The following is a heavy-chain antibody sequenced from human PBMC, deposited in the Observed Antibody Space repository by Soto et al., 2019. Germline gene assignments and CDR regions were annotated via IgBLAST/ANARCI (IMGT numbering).Heavy chain of an antibody. CDR2: LYYSGNT. J-gene: IGHJ4*02. D-gene: IGHD1-7*01. Sequence: QVQLQESGPGLVKPSETLSLTCTVSGGSVSSGSYYWSWIRQPPGKGLEWIGYLYYSGNTNYNPPLKRRVTISVDTSKNQFSLKLSSVTAADTAVYYCARVPTGTTWVTSEYWGQGTLVTVSS. V-gene: IGHV4-61*01. CDR1: GGSVSSGSYY. CDR3: ARVPTGTTWVTSEY.